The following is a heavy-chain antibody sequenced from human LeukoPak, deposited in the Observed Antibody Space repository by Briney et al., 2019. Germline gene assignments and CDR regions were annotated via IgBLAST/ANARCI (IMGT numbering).Heavy chain of an antibody. CDR2: IYSGGST. Sequence: GGSLRLSCAVSGFTVNINYMSWVRQAPGKGLEWVSVIYSGGSTYYADSVKGRFTISRDNAKNSLYLQMNCLRAEDTAVYYCTRDSYTNTWHEEGRDYWGQGTLVIVSS. J-gene: IGHJ4*02. CDR3: TRDSYTNTWHEEGRDY. CDR1: GFTVNINY. V-gene: IGHV3-66*01. D-gene: IGHD6-13*01.